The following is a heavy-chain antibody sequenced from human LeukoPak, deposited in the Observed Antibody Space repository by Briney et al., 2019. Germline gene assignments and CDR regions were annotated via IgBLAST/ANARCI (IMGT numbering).Heavy chain of an antibody. D-gene: IGHD1-26*01. J-gene: IGHJ4*02. V-gene: IGHV3-7*01. CDR2: IKEDGSEK. CDR3: ARGRGSYSGRVGVKNFDY. Sequence: GGSLRLSCAASGFTFTTYWMTWVRQAPGKGLDWVANIKEDGSEKYYVDSVKGRFTISRDNAKNSLYLQMNSLRAEDTAVYYCARGRGSYSGRVGVKNFDYWGQGTLVTVSS. CDR1: GFTFTTYW.